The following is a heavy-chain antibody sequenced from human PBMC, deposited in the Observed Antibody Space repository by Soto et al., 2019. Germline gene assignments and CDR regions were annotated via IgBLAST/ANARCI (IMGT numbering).Heavy chain of an antibody. Sequence: ASETLSLTCAVYGGSFSGYYWSWIRQPPGKGLEWIGEINHSGSTNYNPSLKSRVTISVDTSKNQFSLKLSSVTAADTAVYYCARGRENGIAAAGTVSGPGYYFDYWGQGTLVTVSS. CDR1: GGSFSGYY. D-gene: IGHD6-13*01. V-gene: IGHV4-34*01. CDR3: ARGRENGIAAAGTVSGPGYYFDY. J-gene: IGHJ4*02. CDR2: INHSGST.